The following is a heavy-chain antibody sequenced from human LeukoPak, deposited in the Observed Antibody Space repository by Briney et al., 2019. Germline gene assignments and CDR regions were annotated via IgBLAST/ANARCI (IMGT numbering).Heavy chain of an antibody. D-gene: IGHD2-2*02. J-gene: IGHJ4*02. CDR2: IWYDGSSK. V-gene: IGHV3-33*06. Sequence: GGSLRLSCAASGFTFNSNGMHWVRQAPGKGLECVAVIWYDGSSKYFADYVKCRFTVSRHNSKNTLYLQMNSLRAEDTAVYYCAKGLGYCSSTSCYSNVDYWGLGTLVTVSS. CDR3: AKGLGYCSSTSCYSNVDY. CDR1: GFTFNSNG.